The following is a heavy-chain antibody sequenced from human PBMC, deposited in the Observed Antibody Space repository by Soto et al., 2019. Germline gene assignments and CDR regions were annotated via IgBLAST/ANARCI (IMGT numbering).Heavy chain of an antibody. Sequence: QVQLQQWGAGLLKPSETLSLTCAVYGGSFSGYYWSWIRQPPGKGVEWIGEIRHSGSTNYNPTLKSRVTISVDTSKNLFSRKLSSVTAADTAVYYCARTYGGNSFDYWGQGTLVTVSS. CDR3: ARTYGGNSFDY. CDR2: IRHSGST. CDR1: GGSFSGYY. V-gene: IGHV4-34*01. J-gene: IGHJ4*02. D-gene: IGHD2-21*02.